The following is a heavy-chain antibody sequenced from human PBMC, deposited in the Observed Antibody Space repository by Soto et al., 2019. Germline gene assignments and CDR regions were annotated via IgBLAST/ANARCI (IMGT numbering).Heavy chain of an antibody. Sequence: QVQLVESGGGVVQPGRSLRLSCAASGFTFSSYGMHWVRQAPGKGLEWVAVIWYDGSNKYYADSVKGRFTISRDNSKNTLYLQMNSLRAEDTAVYYCARDSAVADFWIGYYATPFDYWGQGTLVTVSS. CDR1: GFTFSSYG. V-gene: IGHV3-33*01. CDR2: IWYDGSNK. CDR3: ARDSAVADFWIGYYATPFDY. D-gene: IGHD3-3*01. J-gene: IGHJ4*02.